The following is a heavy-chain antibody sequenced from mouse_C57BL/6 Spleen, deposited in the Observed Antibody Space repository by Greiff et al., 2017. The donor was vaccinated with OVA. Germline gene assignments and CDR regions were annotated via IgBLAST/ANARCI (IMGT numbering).Heavy chain of an antibody. V-gene: IGHV1-72*01. D-gene: IGHD1-1*01. CDR2: IDPNSGGT. CDR1: GYTFTSYW. Sequence: QVQLKQPGAELVKPGASVKLSCKASGYTFTSYWMHWVKQRPGRGLEWIGRIDPNSGGTKYNEKFKSKATLTVDKPSSTAYMQLSSLTSEDSAVYYCASWYYGSSHYFDYWGQGTTLTVSS. CDR3: ASWYYGSSHYFDY. J-gene: IGHJ2*01.